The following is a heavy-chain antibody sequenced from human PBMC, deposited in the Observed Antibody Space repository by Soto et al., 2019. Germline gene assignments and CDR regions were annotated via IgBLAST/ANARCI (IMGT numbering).Heavy chain of an antibody. CDR3: ARSGGGYQLLSNWFDP. D-gene: IGHD2-2*01. CDR2: IIPIFGTA. Sequence: QVQLVQSGAEVKKPGSSVKVSCKASGGTFSSYAISWVRQAPGQGLEWMGGIIPIFGTANYAQKFQGRVTITADESTSTAYMELSSLRSEDTAVYYCARSGGGYQLLSNWFDPWGQGTLVTVSS. J-gene: IGHJ5*02. CDR1: GGTFSSYA. V-gene: IGHV1-69*01.